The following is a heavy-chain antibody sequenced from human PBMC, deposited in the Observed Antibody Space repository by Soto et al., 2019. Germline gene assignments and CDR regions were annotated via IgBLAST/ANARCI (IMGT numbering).Heavy chain of an antibody. Sequence: SVKVSCKASGGTFGSYAISWVRQAPGQGLEWMGGIIPIFGTANYAQKFQGRVTITADKSTSTAYMELSSLRSEDTAVYYCARAQGGSSWYGDYYYGMDVWGQGTTVTVSS. V-gene: IGHV1-69*06. CDR3: ARAQGGSSWYGDYYYGMDV. CDR2: IIPIFGTA. J-gene: IGHJ6*02. D-gene: IGHD6-13*01. CDR1: GGTFGSYA.